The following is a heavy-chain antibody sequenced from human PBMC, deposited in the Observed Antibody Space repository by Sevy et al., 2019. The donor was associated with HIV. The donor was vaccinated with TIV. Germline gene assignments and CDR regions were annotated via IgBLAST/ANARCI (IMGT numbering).Heavy chain of an antibody. CDR3: ARDLPPSATTVAHFDY. Sequence: GGSLRLSCTASGFPFGSYEMNWVRQAPGMGLEWVSYISDSGSAKYYSDSVRGRFTISRDNAKNSLYLQMNSLRAEDTAVYYCARDLPPSATTVAHFDYWGRGTLVTVSS. V-gene: IGHV3-48*03. J-gene: IGHJ4*02. D-gene: IGHD4-17*01. CDR2: ISDSGSAK. CDR1: GFPFGSYE.